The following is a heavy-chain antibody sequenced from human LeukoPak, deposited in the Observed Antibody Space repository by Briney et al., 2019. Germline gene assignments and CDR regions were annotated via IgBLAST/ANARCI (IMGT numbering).Heavy chain of an antibody. CDR1: DDSISTSSYF. J-gene: IGHJ4*02. Sequence: SETLSLTCSVSDDSISTSSYFWGWIRQPPGKGLEWIGRILYSGTTYYKPSLKSRVTISVDTSKNQFSLEQTSLPDVDTVVYYCARHGWTGTYNFGYWGQGSLVTVSS. D-gene: IGHD1-1*01. CDR3: ARHGWTGTYNFGY. V-gene: IGHV4-39*01. CDR2: ILYSGTT.